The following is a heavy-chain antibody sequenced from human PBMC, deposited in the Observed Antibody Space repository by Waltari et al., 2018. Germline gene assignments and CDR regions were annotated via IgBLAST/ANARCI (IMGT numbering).Heavy chain of an antibody. V-gene: IGHV1-8*01. J-gene: IGHJ4*02. CDR1: GYTLTSYD. Sequence: QVQLVQSGAEVKKPGASVKVSCKASGYTLTSYDINWVRQATGQGLELRGGMNPTSGNTGHAQKFQGRVTMTRNTSISTAYMELSSLRSEDTAVYYCARGGTCGGDCYDFDYWGQGTLVTVSS. D-gene: IGHD2-21*02. CDR3: ARGGTCGGDCYDFDY. CDR2: MNPTSGNT.